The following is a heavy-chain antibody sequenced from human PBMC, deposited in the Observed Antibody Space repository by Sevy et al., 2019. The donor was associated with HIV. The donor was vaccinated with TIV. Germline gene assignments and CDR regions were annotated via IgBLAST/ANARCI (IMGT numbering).Heavy chain of an antibody. CDR3: ATLLSCSGGSCYSRDVPDI. D-gene: IGHD2-15*01. CDR1: GYTFSSYP. Sequence: ASLKVSCKASGYTFSSYPMHWVRQAPGQRLEWMGRINAANGNTKFSQKFQDRITITRDTSASTVYMELSSLTSEDTAVYYCATLLSCSGGSCYSRDVPDIWGQGTLVTVSS. CDR2: INAANGNT. V-gene: IGHV1-3*01. J-gene: IGHJ3*02.